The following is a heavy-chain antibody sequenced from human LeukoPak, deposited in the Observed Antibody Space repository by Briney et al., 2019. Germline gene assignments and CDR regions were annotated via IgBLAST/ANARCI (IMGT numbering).Heavy chain of an antibody. V-gene: IGHV5-51*01. D-gene: IGHD1-26*01. CDR3: ARLFSHGCGDY. CDR2: IYAGNSDT. Sequence: GESLKISCQGFGYTFTTSWIGWVRQLPGKGLEWMAIIYAGNSDTKYSPSFQGQVTISADKSITTAYLQWSSLKASDTAMYYCARLFSHGCGDYWGQGTLVTVSS. CDR1: GYTFTTSW. J-gene: IGHJ4*02.